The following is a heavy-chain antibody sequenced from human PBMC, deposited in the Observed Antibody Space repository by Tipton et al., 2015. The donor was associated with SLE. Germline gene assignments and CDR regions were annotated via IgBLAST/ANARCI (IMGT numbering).Heavy chain of an antibody. Sequence: SLRLSCAASGFTFSSYEMNWVRQAPGKGLEWVAVISYDGSNKYYADSVKGRFTISRDNSKNTLYLQMNSLRAEDTAVYYCAGGLLWFREHYYWGQGTLVTVSS. J-gene: IGHJ4*02. CDR1: GFTFSSYE. CDR2: ISYDGSNK. D-gene: IGHD3-10*01. CDR3: AGGLLWFREHYY. V-gene: IGHV3-30*04.